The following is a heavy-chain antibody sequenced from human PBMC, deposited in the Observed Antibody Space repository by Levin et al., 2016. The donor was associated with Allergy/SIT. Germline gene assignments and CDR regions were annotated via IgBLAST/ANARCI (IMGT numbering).Heavy chain of an antibody. CDR1: GYSFTSYW. D-gene: IGHD1-14*01. CDR2: IYPGDSDT. Sequence: GGSLRLSCKGSGYSFTSYWIGWVRQMPGKGLEWMGIIYPGDSDTRYSPSFQGQVTISADKSISTAYLQWSSLKASDTAMYYCARGTTLRTLGYWGQGTLVTVSS. J-gene: IGHJ4*02. CDR3: ARGTTLRTLGY. V-gene: IGHV5-51*01.